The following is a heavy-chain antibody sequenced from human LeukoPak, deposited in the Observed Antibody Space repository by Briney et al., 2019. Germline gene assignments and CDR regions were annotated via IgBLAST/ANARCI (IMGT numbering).Heavy chain of an antibody. D-gene: IGHD3-22*01. J-gene: IGHJ4*02. V-gene: IGHV3-11*01. CDR3: ARDRLGDYDHSGYYDK. CDR2: ICDSGRTI. CDR1: GFTFSDYY. Sequence: GGSLRLSCAASGFTFSDYYMSWIRQAPGKGLEWVSYICDSGRTIYYADSVKGRFTISKDNAKNSVYLQMNNLGAEDTAVYYCARDRLGDYDHSGYYDKWGQGTLVTVSS.